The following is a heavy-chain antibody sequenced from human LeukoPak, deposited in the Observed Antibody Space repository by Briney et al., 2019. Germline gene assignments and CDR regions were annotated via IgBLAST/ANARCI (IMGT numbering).Heavy chain of an antibody. J-gene: IGHJ4*02. D-gene: IGHD2-2*01. CDR3: ARDFGNSYCSSTSCSDY. CDR1: GFTFSSYG. Sequence: GGSLRLSCAASGFTFSSYGMHWVRQAPGKGLEWVAFIRYDGSNKYYADSVKGRFTISRDNSKNTLYLQMNSLRAEDTAVYYCARDFGNSYCSSTSCSDYWGQGTLVTVSS. CDR2: IRYDGSNK. V-gene: IGHV3-30*02.